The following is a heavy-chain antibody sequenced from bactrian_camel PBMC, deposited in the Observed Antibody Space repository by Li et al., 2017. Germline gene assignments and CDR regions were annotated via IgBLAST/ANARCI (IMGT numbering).Heavy chain of an antibody. V-gene: IGHV3S9*01. CDR2: IGTDGTT. CDR3: GSPALGRNWMC. J-gene: IGHJ4*01. D-gene: IGHD7*01. CDR1: GSVSNTFC. Sequence: VQLVESGGGSVQAGGSLRLSCAVSGSVSNTFCLGWIRQVPGKGREGVASIGTDGTTSYRDSVKGRFTISQDNPKNTLYLQMNDLKPEDTAVYYCGSPALGRNWMCGGQGTQVTVS.